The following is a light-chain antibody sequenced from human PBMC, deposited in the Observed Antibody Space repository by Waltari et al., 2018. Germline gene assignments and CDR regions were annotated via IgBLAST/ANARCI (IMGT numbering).Light chain of an antibody. CDR3: QQYKSYLWT. Sequence: IQMTQSPSTLSTSVGGRITITCRASQSISSWLAWYQQKPGKAPKLLIYKASSLESGVPSRFSGSGSGTEFTLTISSLQPDDFATYYCQQYKSYLWTFGQGTKVEIK. J-gene: IGKJ1*01. V-gene: IGKV1-5*03. CDR1: QSISSW. CDR2: KAS.